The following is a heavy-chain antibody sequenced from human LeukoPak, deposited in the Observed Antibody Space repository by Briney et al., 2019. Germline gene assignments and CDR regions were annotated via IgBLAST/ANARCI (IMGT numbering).Heavy chain of an antibody. CDR1: GGSISSYY. CDR2: IFSSGST. D-gene: IGHD4-17*01. J-gene: IGHJ5*02. V-gene: IGHV4-4*07. CDR3: ARVVHGDYGFDP. Sequence: SETLSLTCTVSGGSISSYYWSWIRQPAGKGLEWIGRIFSSGSTNYNPSLKSRVTISVHTSKNQFSLTLNSVTAADTAVYYCARVVHGDYGFDPWGQGTLVTVSS.